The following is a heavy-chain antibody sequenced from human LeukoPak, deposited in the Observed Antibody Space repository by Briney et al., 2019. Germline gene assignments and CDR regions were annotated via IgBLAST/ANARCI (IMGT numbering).Heavy chain of an antibody. Sequence: GGSLRLSCAASGFSLSRHGMNWVRQAPGKGLEWVAVISYDGSTKYYGDSVKGRFTISRDNSKNTLYLEMNSLKPEDTAVYYCAKEVGASGSSYMCYLDSWGQGILVTVSS. V-gene: IGHV3-30*18. CDR1: GFSLSRHG. J-gene: IGHJ4*02. D-gene: IGHD3-10*01. CDR3: AKEVGASGSSYMCYLDS. CDR2: ISYDGSTK.